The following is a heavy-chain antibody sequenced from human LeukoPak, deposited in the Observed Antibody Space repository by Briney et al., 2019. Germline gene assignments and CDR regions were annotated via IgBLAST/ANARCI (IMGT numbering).Heavy chain of an antibody. J-gene: IGHJ3*02. D-gene: IGHD5-12*01. V-gene: IGHV3-11*06. Sequence: GGSLRLSCAASGFTFSDYYMSWIRQAPGKGLEWVSSISSSSSYIYYADSVKGRFTISRDNAKNSLYLQMNSLRAEDTAVYYCARDRRYSGYDPPDDAFDIWGQGTMVTVSS. CDR1: GFTFSDYY. CDR2: ISSSSSYI. CDR3: ARDRRYSGYDPPDDAFDI.